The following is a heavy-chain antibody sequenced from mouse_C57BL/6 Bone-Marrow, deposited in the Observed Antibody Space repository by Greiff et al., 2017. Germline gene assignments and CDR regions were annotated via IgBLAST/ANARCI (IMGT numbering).Heavy chain of an antibody. Sequence: EVKLMESGGGLVQPGGSLSLSCAASGFTFTDYYMSWVRQPPGKALEWLGFIRNKANGYTTEYSASVKGRFTISRDNSQSILYLQMNALRAEDSATYYCARYGYYALFAMDYWGQGTSVTVSS. D-gene: IGHD1-1*01. V-gene: IGHV7-3*01. J-gene: IGHJ4*01. CDR2: IRNKANGYTT. CDR3: ARYGYYALFAMDY. CDR1: GFTFTDYY.